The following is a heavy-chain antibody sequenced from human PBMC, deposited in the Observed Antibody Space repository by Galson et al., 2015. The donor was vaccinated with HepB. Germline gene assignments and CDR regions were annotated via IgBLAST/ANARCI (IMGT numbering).Heavy chain of an antibody. Sequence: ETLSLTCTVTGGSISTYYWSWIRQPPGKGLEWIGYIYYSGSTNYNPSLKSRVTISVDTSKNQFSLKLSSVTAADTAVYYCARFSRPFYYYYGMDVWGQGTTVTVSS. CDR2: IYYSGST. V-gene: IGHV4-59*01. J-gene: IGHJ6*02. CDR1: GGSISTYY. CDR3: ARFSRPFYYYYGMDV. D-gene: IGHD1-1*01.